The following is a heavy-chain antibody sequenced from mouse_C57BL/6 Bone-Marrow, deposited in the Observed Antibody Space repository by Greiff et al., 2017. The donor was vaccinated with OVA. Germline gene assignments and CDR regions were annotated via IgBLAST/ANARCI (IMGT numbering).Heavy chain of an antibody. V-gene: IGHV14-4*01. Sequence: EVQLQQSGAELVRPGASVKLSCTASGFNIKDYYMHWVKQRPEQGLEWIGWIDPENGDTEYASKFQGKATITADTSSNTAYLQLSSLTSEDTAVYYCTSYGYGGCYAMDYWGQGTSVTVSS. J-gene: IGHJ4*01. CDR1: GFNIKDYY. CDR2: IDPENGDT. CDR3: TSYGYGGCYAMDY. D-gene: IGHD2-2*01.